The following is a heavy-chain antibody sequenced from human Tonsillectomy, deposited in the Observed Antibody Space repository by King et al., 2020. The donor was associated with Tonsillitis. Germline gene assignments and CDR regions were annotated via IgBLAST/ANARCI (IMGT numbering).Heavy chain of an antibody. CDR3: ARLPYDYLWGSYSYYFDY. Sequence: QLQESGPGLVKPSETLSLTCTVSGGSISISTYYWGWIRQPPGKGLEWIGSIYYSGNTYYNPSLKSRVTISVDTSKNQFSLRVSSVTAADTAVYYCARLPYDYLWGSYSYYFDYWGQGTLVTVSS. CDR2: IYYSGNT. J-gene: IGHJ4*02. D-gene: IGHD3-16*01. CDR1: GGSISISTYY. V-gene: IGHV4-39*01.